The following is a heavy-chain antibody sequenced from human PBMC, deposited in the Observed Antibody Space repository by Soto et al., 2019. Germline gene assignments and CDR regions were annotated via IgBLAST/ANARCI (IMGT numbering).Heavy chain of an antibody. Sequence: GASVKVSCKASGGPFSSYAMSWVRQVPGQGLEWMGGIIPICGTANYAQKFQGRVTITADESTSTAYMELSSLRAEDTAVYYCARPHSPYYYDSSGSYYFDYWGQGTLVTVSS. CDR3: ARPHSPYYYDSSGSYYFDY. CDR2: IIPICGTA. CDR1: GGPFSSYA. V-gene: IGHV1-69*13. J-gene: IGHJ4*02. D-gene: IGHD3-22*01.